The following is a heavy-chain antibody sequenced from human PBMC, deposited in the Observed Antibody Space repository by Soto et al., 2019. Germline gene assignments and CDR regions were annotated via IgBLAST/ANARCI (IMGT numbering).Heavy chain of an antibody. CDR2: A. CDR3: AXXXXXXXXXXXXXXDV. Sequence: ANYAQKFQGRVTITADESTSTAYMELSSLRSEDTAVYYCAXXXXXXXXXXXXXXDVWGQGTTVTVSS. V-gene: IGHV1-69*01. J-gene: IGHJ6*02.